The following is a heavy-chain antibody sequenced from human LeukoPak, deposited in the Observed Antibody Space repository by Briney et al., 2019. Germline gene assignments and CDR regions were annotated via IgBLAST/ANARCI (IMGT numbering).Heavy chain of an antibody. J-gene: IGHJ5*02. Sequence: GASVKVSCKASGYTFTSYDINWVRQATGQGLEWMGWMNPNSGNTGYAQKFQGRVTMTRNTSISTAYMELSSLRSEDTAVYYCATDMVRGVIIRRGGFDPWGQGTLVTVSS. CDR2: MNPNSGNT. CDR3: ATDMVRGVIIRRGGFDP. D-gene: IGHD3-10*01. V-gene: IGHV1-8*01. CDR1: GYTFTSYD.